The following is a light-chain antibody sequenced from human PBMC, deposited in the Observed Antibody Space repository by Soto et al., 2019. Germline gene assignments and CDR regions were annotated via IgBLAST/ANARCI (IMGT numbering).Light chain of an antibody. CDR1: QSVSSN. Sequence: EIVMTQSPGTLSVSPGERATLSCRASQSVSSNLAWYQQKSGQAPRLLIYGASTRATGIPARFSGSRSGTEFTLTISSLQSEDFAVYYCQQYNNWPRTFGQGTKVEIK. CDR3: QQYNNWPRT. CDR2: GAS. V-gene: IGKV3-15*01. J-gene: IGKJ1*01.